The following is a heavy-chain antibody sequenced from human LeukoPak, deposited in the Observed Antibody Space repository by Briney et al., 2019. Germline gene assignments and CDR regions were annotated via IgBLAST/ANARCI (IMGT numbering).Heavy chain of an antibody. CDR1: GFTFSSYG. Sequence: PGGSLRLSCAASGFTFSSYGMHWVRQAPGKGLEWVAVISYDGSNKYCADSVKGRFTISRDNSKNTLYLQMNSLRAEDTAVYYCARAGLLGNYYYYGMDVWGQGTTVTVSS. D-gene: IGHD7-27*01. CDR2: ISYDGSNK. J-gene: IGHJ6*02. CDR3: ARAGLLGNYYYYGMDV. V-gene: IGHV3-30*03.